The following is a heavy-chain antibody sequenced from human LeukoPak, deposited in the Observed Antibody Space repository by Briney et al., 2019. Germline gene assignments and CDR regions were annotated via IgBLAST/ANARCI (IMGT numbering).Heavy chain of an antibody. CDR2: IYYSGST. Sequence: SETLSLTCTVSGGSISSYYWSWIQQPPGKGLEWIGYIYYSGSTNYNPSPKSRVTISVDTSKNQFSLKLRSVPAADTAVYYCARLAAAGTGATYYYYYYGMDVWGQGTTVTVS. D-gene: IGHD6-13*01. V-gene: IGHV4-59*08. J-gene: IGHJ6*02. CDR1: GGSISSYY. CDR3: ARLAAAGTGATYYYYYYGMDV.